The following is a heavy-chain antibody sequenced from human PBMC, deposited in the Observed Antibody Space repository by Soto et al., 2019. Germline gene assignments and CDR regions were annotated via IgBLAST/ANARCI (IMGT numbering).Heavy chain of an antibody. D-gene: IGHD5-18*01. J-gene: IGHJ4*02. CDR1: GGSVSSSRLY. Sequence: SETLSLTCTVSGGSVSSSRLYWDWIRQPPGKGLEWIGNIYYTGSTYYNPSLKSRVTISVDTSNNQFTLNLSSVTAADMALYYCARGGRGYSSWNLDYWGQGTLVTVSS. V-gene: IGHV4-39*01. CDR2: IYYTGST. CDR3: ARGGRGYSSWNLDY.